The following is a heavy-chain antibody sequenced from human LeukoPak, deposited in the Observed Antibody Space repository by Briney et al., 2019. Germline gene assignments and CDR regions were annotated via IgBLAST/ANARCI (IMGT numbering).Heavy chain of an antibody. Sequence: GGSLKLSCAASGFTFSGSGMHWVRQAPGKGLEWVTFIRYDGSNKYYTDSVKGRFTISRDDSKNTLYLQMDSLRAEDTAVYYCARDYDFWSGYYSPTRGYFGYWGQGTLVTVSS. CDR1: GFTFSGSG. J-gene: IGHJ4*02. D-gene: IGHD3-3*01. CDR2: IRYDGSNK. V-gene: IGHV3-30*02. CDR3: ARDYDFWSGYYSPTRGYFGY.